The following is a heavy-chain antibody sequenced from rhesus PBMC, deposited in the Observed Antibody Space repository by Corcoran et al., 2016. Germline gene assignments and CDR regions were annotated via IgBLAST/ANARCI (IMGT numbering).Heavy chain of an antibody. CDR3: ASSLGAC. CDR1: GGSISVYHY. CDR2: LYGSGGSN. V-gene: IGHV4S14*01. D-gene: IGHD1-44*02. J-gene: IGHJ4*01. Sequence: QVQLQESGPGLVKPSETLSLTCAVSGGSISVYHYWSWIRQPPGKGLEWIGSLYGSGGSNYLHPSIKSRVTLSVDTSKKQFSLKLSSVTAADTAVYYCASSLGACWGQGVLVTVSS.